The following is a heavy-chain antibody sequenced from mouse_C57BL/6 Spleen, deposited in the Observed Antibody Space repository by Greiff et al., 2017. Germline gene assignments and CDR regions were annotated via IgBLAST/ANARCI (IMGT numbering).Heavy chain of an antibody. D-gene: IGHD4-1*01. J-gene: IGHJ1*03. Sequence: QVQLQQSGAELVKPGASVKISCKASGYAFSRYWMNWVKQRPGRGLEGSGQIYPGDGDTNYNGKFKGKATLTADKSSSTAYMQLSSLTSEDSAVYFCARVPWDVGYFDVWGTGTTVTVSS. V-gene: IGHV1-80*01. CDR2: IYPGDGDT. CDR1: GYAFSRYW. CDR3: ARVPWDVGYFDV.